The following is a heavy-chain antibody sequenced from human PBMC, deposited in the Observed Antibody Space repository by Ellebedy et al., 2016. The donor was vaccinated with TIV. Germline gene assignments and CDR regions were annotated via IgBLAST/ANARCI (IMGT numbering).Heavy chain of an antibody. D-gene: IGHD3-10*01. Sequence: GESLKISCAASGLTFSTSSMNWVRQSPGKGLEWLSYISASGATIYYADAVKGRFTIARDNARDLLYLQMSSLRAEDTAIYYCAREGWGETVRGYWGQGTQVTVSS. CDR3: AREGWGETVRGY. V-gene: IGHV3-48*04. CDR2: ISASGATI. J-gene: IGHJ4*02. CDR1: GLTFSTSS.